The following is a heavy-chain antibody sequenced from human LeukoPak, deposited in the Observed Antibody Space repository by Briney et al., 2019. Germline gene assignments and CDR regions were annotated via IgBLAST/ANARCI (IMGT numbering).Heavy chain of an antibody. CDR2: IWYDGSNK. CDR1: GFAFSNYE. J-gene: IGHJ3*02. Sequence: GGSLRLSRAASGFAFSNYEMNWVRQAPGKGLEWVAVIWYDGSNKYYADSVKGRFTISRDNSKNTLYLQMNSLRAEDTAVYYCAREYYDFWSGYDPDAFDIWGQGTMVTVSS. V-gene: IGHV3-33*08. CDR3: AREYYDFWSGYDPDAFDI. D-gene: IGHD3-3*01.